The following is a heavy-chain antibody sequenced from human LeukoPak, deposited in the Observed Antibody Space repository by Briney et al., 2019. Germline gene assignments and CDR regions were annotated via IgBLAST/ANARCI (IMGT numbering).Heavy chain of an antibody. CDR2: IYTSGST. Sequence: SETLSLTCTVSGGSISSYYWSWIRQPPGKGLEWIGYIYTSGSTNYNPSLKSRVTISVDTSKNQFSLKLSSVTAADTAVYYCARAVPAAIQAKRYYFDCWGQGTLVTVSS. CDR3: ARAVPAAIQAKRYYFDC. D-gene: IGHD2-2*02. CDR1: GGSISSYY. J-gene: IGHJ4*02. V-gene: IGHV4-4*09.